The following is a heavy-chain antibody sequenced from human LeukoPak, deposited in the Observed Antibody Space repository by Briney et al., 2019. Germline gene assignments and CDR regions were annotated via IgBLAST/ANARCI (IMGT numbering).Heavy chain of an antibody. V-gene: IGHV4-39*01. Sequence: WETLSLTCTVSGGSISSSSYYWGWIRQPPGKGLEWIGSIYYSGSTYYNPSLKSRVTISVDTSKNQLSLKLSSVTAADTAVYYCASARTSSRSWFTFDYWGQGILVTVSS. D-gene: IGHD6-13*01. J-gene: IGHJ4*02. CDR2: IYYSGST. CDR3: ASARTSSRSWFTFDY. CDR1: GGSISSSSYY.